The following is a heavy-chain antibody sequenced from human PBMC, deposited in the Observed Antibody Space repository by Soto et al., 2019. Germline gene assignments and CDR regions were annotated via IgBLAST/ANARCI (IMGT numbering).Heavy chain of an antibody. V-gene: IGHV4-4*02. CDR2: IPRSEGS. CDR3: ATQTISYTCDV. Sequence: QVQLPASGPGLVKPSGTLSLSCAVSGGSITNNKWWTWVRQAPGKGLECIVEIPRSEGSTYNPSLKRLVAMALETSINPFPPRLTSMPAADTAVSYCATQTISYTCDVLGQATTVTVS. CDR1: GGSITNNKW. J-gene: IGHJ6*02. D-gene: IGHD2-2*02.